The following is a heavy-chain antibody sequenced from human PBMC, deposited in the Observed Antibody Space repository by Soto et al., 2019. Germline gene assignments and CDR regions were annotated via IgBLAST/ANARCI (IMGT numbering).Heavy chain of an antibody. V-gene: IGHV4-30-2*01. CDR2: IRHSGST. Sequence: PSETLSLTCAVSGGSITTGDNCWAWIRQTPGRGLEWIANIRHSGSTYYNSSLKSRVTISKETSKNQFSLKLASVTAADTGVYYCARGARGYTYGPYYFDLWGPGTLVTVSS. CDR1: GGSITTGDNC. J-gene: IGHJ4*01. D-gene: IGHD5-18*01. CDR3: ARGARGYTYGPYYFDL.